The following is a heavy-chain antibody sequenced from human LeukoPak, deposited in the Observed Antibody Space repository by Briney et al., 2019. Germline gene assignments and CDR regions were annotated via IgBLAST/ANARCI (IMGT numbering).Heavy chain of an antibody. D-gene: IGHD1-26*01. V-gene: IGHV3-23*01. J-gene: IGHJ1*01. Sequence: GGSLRLSCTASGFAFSSYAMSWVRQAPGVGLEWVSAIDGGGGSTLHADSVKGRFTISRDNSKSTLYLQMNSLRADDTAVYYCAQAEKRESGHRFQHWGQGILVTVSS. CDR1: GFAFSSYA. CDR3: AQAEKRESGHRFQH. CDR2: IDGGGGST.